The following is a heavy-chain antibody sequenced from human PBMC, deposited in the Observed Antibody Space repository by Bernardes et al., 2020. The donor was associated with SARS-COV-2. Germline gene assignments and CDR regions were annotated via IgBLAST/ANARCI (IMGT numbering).Heavy chain of an antibody. CDR2: INHSGST. V-gene: IGHV4-34*01. J-gene: IGHJ5*02. Sequence: SETLSLTCAVYGGSFSGYYWSWIRQPPGKGLEWIGEINHSGSTNYNPSLKSRVTISVDTSKNQFSLKLSSVTAADTAVYYCARRLTTVTKKYNWFDPWGQGTLVTVSS. D-gene: IGHD4-17*01. CDR1: GGSFSGYY. CDR3: ARRLTTVTKKYNWFDP.